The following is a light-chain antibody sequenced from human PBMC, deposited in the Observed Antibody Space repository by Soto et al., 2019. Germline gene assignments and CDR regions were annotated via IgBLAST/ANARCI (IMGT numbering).Light chain of an antibody. V-gene: IGKV3-15*01. Sequence: EIVMTQSPATLSVSPGERATLSCRASQSVGSNLAWYQQKPGQAPRLLIYGASTRATGVPARFSGSGSGTEFTLTISSLQSEDFAVYYCHQYNNWYTFGQGTTLEIK. CDR1: QSVGSN. J-gene: IGKJ2*01. CDR2: GAS. CDR3: HQYNNWYT.